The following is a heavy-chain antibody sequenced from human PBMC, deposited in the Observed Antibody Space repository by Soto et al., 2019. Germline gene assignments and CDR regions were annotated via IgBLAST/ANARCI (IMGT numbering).Heavy chain of an antibody. D-gene: IGHD6-19*01. CDR1: GGSISSSSYY. CDR2: IYYSGST. CDR3: ASQAGFYYFHGMDV. V-gene: IGHV4-39*01. Sequence: ASETLSLTCTVSGGSISSSSYYWGWIRQTPGKGLEWIGSIYYSGSTYYNPSLKSRVTISVDTSKNQFSLKLSSVTAADTAVYYCASQAGFYYFHGMDVWGKGTTVTVSS. J-gene: IGHJ6*01.